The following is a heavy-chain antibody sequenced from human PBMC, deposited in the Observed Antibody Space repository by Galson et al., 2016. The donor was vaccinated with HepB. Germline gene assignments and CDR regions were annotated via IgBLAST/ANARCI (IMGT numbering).Heavy chain of an antibody. CDR2: ISDNGDRT. CDR1: GFTFSNHA. Sequence: SLRLSCAASGFTFSNHAMHWVRQAPGKGLECVSTISDNGDRTFYANSHKGRFTISRDNSKNTLYLQMGSLRAEDMAVYYCARGRGGATQRYFDYWGQGTLVTVSS. J-gene: IGHJ4*02. V-gene: IGHV3-64*01. CDR3: ARGRGGATQRYFDY. D-gene: IGHD1-26*01.